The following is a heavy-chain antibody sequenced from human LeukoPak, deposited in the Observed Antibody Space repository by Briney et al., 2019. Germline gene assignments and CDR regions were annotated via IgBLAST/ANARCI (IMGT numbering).Heavy chain of an antibody. CDR3: ARGGHGTSVAVAGTGDY. D-gene: IGHD6-19*01. J-gene: IGHJ4*02. Sequence: ASVKVSCKASGYTFTSYAITWVRQAPGQGLEWMGIIDPSGGSTIYAQKFQGRVTMTRDMSTSTVYMQLSSLRSEDTAVYYCARGGHGTSVAVAGTGDYWGQGTLVTVSS. CDR1: GYTFTSYA. CDR2: IDPSGGST. V-gene: IGHV1-46*01.